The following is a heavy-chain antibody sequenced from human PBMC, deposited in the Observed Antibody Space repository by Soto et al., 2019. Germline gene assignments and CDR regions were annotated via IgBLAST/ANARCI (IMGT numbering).Heavy chain of an antibody. CDR2: IYYSGST. J-gene: IGHJ5*02. V-gene: IGHV4-39*01. CDR1: GGSISDDTYY. CDR3: ARLHCGSHNCVPLDP. D-gene: IGHD2-2*01. Sequence: QLQLQESGPGLVKPSETLSLTCTVSGGSISDDTYYWGWIRQPPGKGLEWIGSIYYSGSTSYNPSLKSRVPLSVDTSKKQLSLRLSSVTAADTAVYYCARLHCGSHNCVPLDPWGQGTLVTVSS.